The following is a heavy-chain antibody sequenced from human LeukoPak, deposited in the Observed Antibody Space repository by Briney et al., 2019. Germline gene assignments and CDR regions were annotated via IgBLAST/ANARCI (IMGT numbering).Heavy chain of an antibody. Sequence: GRSLRLSCAASGFTFSSYGMPWVRQAPGKGLEWVAVIWYDGSNKYYADSVKGRFTISRDNSKNTLYLQMNSLRAEDTAVYYCARERVYSYGYFDYWGQGTLVTVSS. V-gene: IGHV3-33*01. CDR2: IWYDGSNK. CDR1: GFTFSSYG. J-gene: IGHJ4*02. D-gene: IGHD5-18*01. CDR3: ARERVYSYGYFDY.